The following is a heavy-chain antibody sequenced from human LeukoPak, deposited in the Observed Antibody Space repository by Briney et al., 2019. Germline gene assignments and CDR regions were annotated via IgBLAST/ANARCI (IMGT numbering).Heavy chain of an antibody. Sequence: SETLSLTCTVSGGSISSSSYYWGWIRQPPGKGLEWIGSIYYSGSTYYNPSLKSRVTISVDTSKNQFSLKLSSVTAADTAVYYCARQNIYCSRTSCYEVDWFDPWGQGTLVTVSS. CDR1: GGSISSSSYY. CDR3: ARQNIYCSRTSCYEVDWFDP. CDR2: IYYSGST. V-gene: IGHV4-39*01. D-gene: IGHD2-2*01. J-gene: IGHJ5*02.